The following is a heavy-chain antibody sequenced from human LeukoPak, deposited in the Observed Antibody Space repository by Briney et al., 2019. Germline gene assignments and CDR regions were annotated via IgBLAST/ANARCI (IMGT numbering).Heavy chain of an antibody. CDR2: ISPNNGNT. V-gene: IGHV1-18*01. CDR1: GYSFTTYG. CDR3: ARTRRYDSSGYHEC. D-gene: IGHD3-22*01. J-gene: IGHJ4*02. Sequence: GASVKVSCKASGYSFTTYGISWVRQAPGQGLEWMGWISPNNGNTKYEQKLQGRVTMTTDTSTSTAYMELRSLRSDDTAVYYCARTRRYDSSGYHECWGQGTLVTVSS.